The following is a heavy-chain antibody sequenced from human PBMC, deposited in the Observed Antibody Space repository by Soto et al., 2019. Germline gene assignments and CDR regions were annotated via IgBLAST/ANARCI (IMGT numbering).Heavy chain of an antibody. D-gene: IGHD2-8*02. V-gene: IGHV3-7*01. J-gene: IGHJ4*02. CDR3: APDTYCPATCYRGHGN. Sequence: EVQLVESGGDLVQPGGSLRLSCAASGFTFSSYWMAWVRQSPGKGLEWVASMNQHGRDIQYVDSVKGRFTITRDNARNLLYLQMNNLIAENTAIYNCAPDTYCPATCYRGHGNWGRVPLVTVSS. CDR1: GFTFSSYW. CDR2: MNQHGRDI.